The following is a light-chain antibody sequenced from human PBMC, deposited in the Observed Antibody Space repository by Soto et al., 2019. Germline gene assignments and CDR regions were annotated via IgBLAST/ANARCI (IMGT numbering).Light chain of an antibody. CDR1: QSVSNY. J-gene: IGKJ4*01. V-gene: IGKV3-11*01. Sequence: EIVLTQSPVTLSLSPGERATLSCRASQSVSNYLAWYQQRPGQATSLVIYDASKRAPGIPARFSGSGSGTDFSLTISSLEPEDSAVYYCQQRGAWPLTFGGGTTVQIK. CDR2: DAS. CDR3: QQRGAWPLT.